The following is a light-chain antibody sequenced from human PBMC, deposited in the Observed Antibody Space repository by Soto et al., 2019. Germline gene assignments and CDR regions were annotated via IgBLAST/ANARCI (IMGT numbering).Light chain of an antibody. V-gene: IGLV2-18*02. Sequence: QSALTQPPSVSGSPGQSVTISCTGTSSDVGYYNRVSWYQQPPGTAPILIIYEVSNRPSGVPDRFSGSKSGNTASLTISGLQAEDEADYYCSSFTSGSTLGVFGGGTKLTVL. CDR2: EVS. J-gene: IGLJ3*02. CDR1: SSDVGYYNR. CDR3: SSFTSGSTLGV.